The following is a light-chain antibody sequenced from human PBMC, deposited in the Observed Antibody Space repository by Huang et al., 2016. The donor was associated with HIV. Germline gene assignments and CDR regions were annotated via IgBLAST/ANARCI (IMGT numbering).Light chain of an antibody. V-gene: IGKV3-20*01. Sequence: EIVLTQSPGTLSLSPGERATLSCRASQSVGIYLAWYQQKPGQAPRLLIYGASTRVTGNPDRFSGGGSGTDFTLSISRLEPEDFAVYYCQQYERPPDTFGPGTKVNIK. CDR1: QSVGIY. J-gene: IGKJ3*01. CDR2: GAS. CDR3: QQYERPPDT.